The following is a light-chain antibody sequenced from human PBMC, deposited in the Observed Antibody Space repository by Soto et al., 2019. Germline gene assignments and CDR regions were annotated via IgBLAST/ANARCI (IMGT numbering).Light chain of an antibody. CDR3: QSYDSSLSGYV. CDR1: SSNIGAGYD. V-gene: IGLV1-40*01. J-gene: IGLJ1*01. CDR2: GNC. Sequence: QYVLTQPPSVSVAPGQRVTISCTGSSSNIGAGYDVHWYQQLPGTAPKLLIYGNCNRPSGVPDRFSGSKSGTSASLAITGLQAEDEADYYCQSYDSSLSGYVFGSVTKLTVL.